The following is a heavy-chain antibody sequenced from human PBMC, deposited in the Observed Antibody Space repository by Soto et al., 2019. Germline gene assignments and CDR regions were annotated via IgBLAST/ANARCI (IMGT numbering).Heavy chain of an antibody. CDR2: INHSGST. V-gene: IGHV4-34*01. CDR1: GGSFSGYY. Sequence: SETLSLTCAVYGGSFSGYYWSWIRQPPGKGLEWIGEINHSGSTNYNPSLKSRVTISVDTSKNQFSLKLSSVTAADTVVYYCARGHYGDSTFDPWGQGTLVTVSS. CDR3: ARGHYGDSTFDP. J-gene: IGHJ5*02. D-gene: IGHD4-17*01.